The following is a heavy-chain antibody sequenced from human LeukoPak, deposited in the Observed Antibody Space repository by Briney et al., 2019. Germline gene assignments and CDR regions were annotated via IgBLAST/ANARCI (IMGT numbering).Heavy chain of an antibody. CDR2: ISAYNGNT. Sequence: ASVKVSCKASGYTFTTYGISWVRQAPGQGLEWMGWISAYNGNTNYAQKFQGRVTMTRNTSISTAYMELSSLRSEDTAVYYCARVVPAAGDSFDYWGQGTLVTVSS. CDR3: ARVVPAAGDSFDY. CDR1: GYTFTTYG. V-gene: IGHV1-18*01. D-gene: IGHD3-10*01. J-gene: IGHJ4*02.